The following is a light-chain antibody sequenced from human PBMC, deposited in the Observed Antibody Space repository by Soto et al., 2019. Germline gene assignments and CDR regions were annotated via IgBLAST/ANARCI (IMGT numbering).Light chain of an antibody. CDR1: SSNIGNNF. V-gene: IGLV1-51*01. CDR2: DIY. J-gene: IGLJ2*01. Sequence: QSVLTQPPSVSAAPGQNITISCFGSSSNIGNNFVSWYQHLPGAAPKFLIYDIYKRPSGIPDRFSGSKSGTSATLGITGLQTGDEADYYCGTWDSSLSAVVFGGGTKLTVL. CDR3: GTWDSSLSAVV.